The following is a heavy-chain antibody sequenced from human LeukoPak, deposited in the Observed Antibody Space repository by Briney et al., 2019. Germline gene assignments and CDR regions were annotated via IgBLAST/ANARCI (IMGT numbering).Heavy chain of an antibody. J-gene: IGHJ3*01. CDR3: ARSSYSSSSSV. CDR1: GFTFSGFW. CDR2: INSDGSEG. D-gene: IGHD6-6*01. V-gene: IGHV3-7*03. Sequence: GGSLRFSCAVSGFTFSGFWMSWSRQAPGKGLEWVASINSDGSEGYYADVVKGRFTISRDNAKNSLYLQINSLRAEDTAVYYCARSSYSSSSSVWGQGTMVTVSS.